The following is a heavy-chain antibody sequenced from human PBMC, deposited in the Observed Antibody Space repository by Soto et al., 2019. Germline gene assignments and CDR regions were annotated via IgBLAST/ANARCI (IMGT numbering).Heavy chain of an antibody. J-gene: IGHJ4*02. CDR3: PNTYCIGASCYPFYFDY. Sequence: QVQLVESGGGVVQPEKSMRLSCAASGFTFNSYGMHWVRQAPGKGLEWVAVISYDGSIKYYADSVKGRFTISRDNSKNTLYLQMNSLRADDMAVYYCPNTYCIGASCYPFYFDYWGQGTLVTVSS. CDR2: ISYDGSIK. V-gene: IGHV3-30*18. CDR1: GFTFNSYG. D-gene: IGHD2-15*01.